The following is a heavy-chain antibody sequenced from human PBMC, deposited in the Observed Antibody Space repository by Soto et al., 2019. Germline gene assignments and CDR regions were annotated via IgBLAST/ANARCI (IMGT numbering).Heavy chain of an antibody. D-gene: IGHD2-2*01. Sequence: QVQLVQSGAEVKKPGSSVKVSCKASGGTFSSYAISWVRQAPGQGLEWMGGIIPIFGTANYAQKFQGRVTITADESTKIAYIELSSLRSEETAVYYCARVGVVVPAARTHGRALGLFDSWGQGTLVTVSS. CDR1: GGTFSSYA. J-gene: IGHJ4*02. V-gene: IGHV1-69*01. CDR3: ARVGVVVPAARTHGRALGLFDS. CDR2: IIPIFGTA.